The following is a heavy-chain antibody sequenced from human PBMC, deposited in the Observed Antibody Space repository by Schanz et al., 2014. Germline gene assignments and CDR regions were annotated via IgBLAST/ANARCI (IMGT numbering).Heavy chain of an antibody. Sequence: QVQLVESGGGVVQPGRSLRLSCAASGFTFSKYGMHWVRQAPGKGLEWVAVIWYDGSNKDYADSVKGRFTISRDNSKNMLYLQMNSLRGEDTAVYFCARKTDSSGTGDYWGQGTLVTVSS. CDR3: ARKTDSSGTGDY. CDR2: IWYDGSNK. D-gene: IGHD6-19*01. V-gene: IGHV3-33*01. CDR1: GFTFSKYG. J-gene: IGHJ4*02.